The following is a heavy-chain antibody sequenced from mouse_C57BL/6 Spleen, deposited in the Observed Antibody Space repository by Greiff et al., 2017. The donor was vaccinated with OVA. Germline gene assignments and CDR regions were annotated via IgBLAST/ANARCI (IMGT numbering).Heavy chain of an antibody. V-gene: IGHV5-17*01. CDR1: GFTFSDYG. CDR2: ISSGSSTI. J-gene: IGHJ4*01. CDR3: SRGIYDGSYAMDY. D-gene: IGHD2-3*01. Sequence: EVQRVESGGGLVKPGGSLKLSCAASGFTFSDYGMHCVRQAPEKGLEWVAYISSGSSTIYYADTVKGRFTISRDNAKNTLFLQMTSLRSEDTAMYYCSRGIYDGSYAMDYWGQGTSVTVSS.